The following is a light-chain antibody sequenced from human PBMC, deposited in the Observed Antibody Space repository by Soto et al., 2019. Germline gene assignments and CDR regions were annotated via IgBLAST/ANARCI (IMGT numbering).Light chain of an antibody. J-gene: IGKJ5*01. CDR3: QQFNNYPHT. V-gene: IGKV1-9*01. Sequence: DIQLTQSPSFLSASVGDRVTITCRASQDISDYLAWYQQKPGKAPNLLIYEASTLQSGVPSRFSGSGSGTEFTLSVSSLQPEDFATYYCQQFNNYPHTFGQGTRLEIK. CDR1: QDISDY. CDR2: EAS.